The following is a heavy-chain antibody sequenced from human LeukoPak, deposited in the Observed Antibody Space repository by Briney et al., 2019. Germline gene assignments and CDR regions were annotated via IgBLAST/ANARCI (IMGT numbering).Heavy chain of an antibody. CDR3: ARDLEGIAAAGTKRFDP. CDR2: IYTSGST. J-gene: IGHJ5*02. CDR1: GGSISSYY. V-gene: IGHV4-4*07. D-gene: IGHD6-13*01. Sequence: PSETLSLTCTVSGGSISSYYSSWIRQPAGKGLEWIGRIYTSGSTNYNPSLKSRVTMSVDTSKNQFSLKLSSVTAADTAVYYCARDLEGIAAAGTKRFDPWGQGTLVTVSS.